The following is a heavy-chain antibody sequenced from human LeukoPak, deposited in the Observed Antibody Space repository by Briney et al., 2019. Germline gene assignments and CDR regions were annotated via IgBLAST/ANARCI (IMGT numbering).Heavy chain of an antibody. D-gene: IGHD3-22*01. V-gene: IGHV4-4*07. J-gene: IGHJ4*02. CDR1: GGSMSSYY. Sequence: KPSETLSLTCTVSGGSMSSYYWSWIRQPAGKGLEWIERIFTSGNTNYNPSLNSRVTLSVDTSKNQFSLKLSSVTAADTAVYYCARSYDRSGYSVGFDFWGQGVLVTVSS. CDR2: IFTSGNT. CDR3: ARSYDRSGYSVGFDF.